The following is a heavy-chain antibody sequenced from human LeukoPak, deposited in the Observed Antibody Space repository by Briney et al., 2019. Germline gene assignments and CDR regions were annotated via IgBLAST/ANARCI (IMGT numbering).Heavy chain of an antibody. Sequence: GGSLRLSCAASGFTFSSYGMTWVRQAPGKGLEWVSAISGSDGHTYYADSVKGRFTISRDNSKNTLFLQMNGLRAEDTAVYYCAKHFYDGTGSLFDFWGQGTLVTVSS. CDR1: GFTFSSYG. CDR2: ISGSDGHT. CDR3: AKHFYDGTGSLFDF. V-gene: IGHV3-23*01. J-gene: IGHJ4*02. D-gene: IGHD3-22*01.